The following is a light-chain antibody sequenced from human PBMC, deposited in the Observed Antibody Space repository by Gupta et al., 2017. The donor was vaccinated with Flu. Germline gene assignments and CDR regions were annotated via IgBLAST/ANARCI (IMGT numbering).Light chain of an antibody. CDR1: QTVSSN. Sequence: EIVMTQSPATLSLSPGEGVTLSCRASQTVSSNLAWYQQRPGQAPRLVLYGASRRATDIPARFSGGGSGTEFTLTISSLQSEDFAIYHCQQDHDRPWTFGQGTRVEIK. CDR2: GAS. CDR3: QQDHDRPWT. V-gene: IGKV3-15*01. J-gene: IGKJ1*01.